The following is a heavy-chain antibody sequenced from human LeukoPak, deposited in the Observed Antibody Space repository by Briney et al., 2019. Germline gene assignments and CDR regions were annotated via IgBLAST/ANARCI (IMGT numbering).Heavy chain of an antibody. CDR3: AKGVLLGLYYFDY. CDR2: ISGSGGST. V-gene: IGHV3-23*01. Sequence: GGTLRLSCAASGFTFSSYGMSWVRQAPGKGLEWVSAISGSGGSTYHADSVKGRFTISRDNSKNTLYLQMNSLRAEDTAVYYCAKGVLLGLYYFDYWGQGTLVTVSS. J-gene: IGHJ4*02. D-gene: IGHD2-15*01. CDR1: GFTFSSYG.